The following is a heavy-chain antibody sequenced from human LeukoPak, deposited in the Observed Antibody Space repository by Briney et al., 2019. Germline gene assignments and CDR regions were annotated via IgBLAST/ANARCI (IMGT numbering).Heavy chain of an antibody. CDR1: GYTFTGYY. V-gene: IGHV1-2*02. Sequence: ASVKVSCKASGYTFTGYYMHWVRQAPGQGLEWMGWINPNSGGTNYAQKFQGRVTMTRDTFISTAYMELSRLRSDDTAVYYCASGREYYYDSSGYYYVSWGVQSLLDVWGQGTTVTVSS. CDR3: ASGREYYYDSSGYYYVSWGVQSLLDV. D-gene: IGHD3-22*01. J-gene: IGHJ6*02. CDR2: INPNSGGT.